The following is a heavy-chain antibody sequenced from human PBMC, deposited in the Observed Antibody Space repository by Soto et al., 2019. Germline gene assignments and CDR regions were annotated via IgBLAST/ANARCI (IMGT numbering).Heavy chain of an antibody. J-gene: IGHJ5*02. V-gene: IGHV4-4*07. D-gene: IGHD5-18*01. Sequence: SETLSRTCIVSGGSISGYYWSWIRQPAGKERGWIGRIYSDGTTNYNPSLKGRGTMSVDTSKKQISLKLTSVTAADTAMYYCARDRGDTSGSFGSWGQGVLVTVSS. CDR3: ARDRGDTSGSFGS. CDR1: GGSISGYY. CDR2: IYSDGTT.